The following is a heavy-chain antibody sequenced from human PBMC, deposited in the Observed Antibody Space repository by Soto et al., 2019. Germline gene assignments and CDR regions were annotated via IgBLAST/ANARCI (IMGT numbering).Heavy chain of an antibody. V-gene: IGHV4-38-2*01. CDR2: IYHSGST. CDR1: GYSISSGYY. J-gene: IGHJ4*02. CDR3: ARFPGGWLDY. Sequence: TSETLSLTCAVSGYSISSGYYWGGIRQPPGKGLEWIGSIYHSGSTYYNPSLKSRVTISVDTSKNQSSLKLSSVTAADTAVYYCARFPGGWLDYWGQGTLVTVSS. D-gene: IGHD6-19*01.